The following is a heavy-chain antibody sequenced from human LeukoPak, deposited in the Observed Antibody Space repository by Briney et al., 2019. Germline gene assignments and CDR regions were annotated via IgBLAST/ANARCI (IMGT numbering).Heavy chain of an antibody. J-gene: IGHJ6*03. CDR1: GFTFSYYW. D-gene: IGHD6-6*01. V-gene: IGHV3-74*01. Sequence: GGSLRLSCEASGFTFSYYWMNWVRQAPGKGLVWVSRINSDGSSTSYADSVKGRFTISRDNAKNTLYLQMNSLRAEDTAVYYCAGSSSSVYYYYMDVWGKGTTVTVSS. CDR2: INSDGSST. CDR3: AGSSSSVYYYYMDV.